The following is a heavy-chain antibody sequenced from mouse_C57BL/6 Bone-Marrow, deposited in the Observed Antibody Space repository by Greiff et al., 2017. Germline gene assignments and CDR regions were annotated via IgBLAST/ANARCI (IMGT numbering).Heavy chain of an antibody. CDR1: GYTFTSYW. Sequence: QVQLQQPGAELVKPGASVKLSCKASGYTFTSYWMQWVKQRPGQGLEWIGEIDPSDSYTNYNQKFKGKATLTVDTSSSTAYMQLSSPASEDSAVYYCARWGYYGSSYVGYWGQGTTLTVSS. D-gene: IGHD1-1*01. CDR3: ARWGYYGSSYVGY. J-gene: IGHJ2*01. V-gene: IGHV1-50*01. CDR2: IDPSDSYT.